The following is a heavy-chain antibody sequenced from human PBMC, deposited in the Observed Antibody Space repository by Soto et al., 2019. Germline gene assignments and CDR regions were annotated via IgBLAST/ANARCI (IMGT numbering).Heavy chain of an antibody. CDR1: GGSSSAYY. D-gene: IGHD3-9*01. CDR2: ILHSGNT. CDR3: ARRVYFDILTGWYFDY. Sequence: PSETLPLTCAGYGGSSSAYYWSWIRQPPEKGLEWIGEILHSGNTNYNSSLKSRVTISIDTSKNQFSLKLNSVTAADTAVYYCARRVYFDILTGWYFDYWGHGILVTVS. V-gene: IGHV4-34*12. J-gene: IGHJ4*01.